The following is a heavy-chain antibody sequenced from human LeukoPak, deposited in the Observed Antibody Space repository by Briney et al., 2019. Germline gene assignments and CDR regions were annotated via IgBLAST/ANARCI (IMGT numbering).Heavy chain of an antibody. CDR1: GYSFTSYW. CDR2: IYPGDSDT. Sequence: GESLKISCNGSGYSFTSYWIGWVRQMPGKGLELMGIIYPGDSDTRYSPSFQGQVTISADKSISTAYLQWSSLKASDTAMYYCARRHYVATSHFDSWGQGTLVTVSS. D-gene: IGHD5-12*01. CDR3: ARRHYVATSHFDS. J-gene: IGHJ4*02. V-gene: IGHV5-51*01.